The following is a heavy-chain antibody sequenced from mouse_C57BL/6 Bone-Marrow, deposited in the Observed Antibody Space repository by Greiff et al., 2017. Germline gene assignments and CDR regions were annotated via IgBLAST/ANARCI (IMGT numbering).Heavy chain of an antibody. J-gene: IGHJ4*01. Sequence: VQLQQSGGGLVKPGGSLKLSCAASGFTFSDYGMHWVRQAPEKGLEWVAYISSGSSTIYYADTVKGRFTISRDNAKNTLFLQMTSLRSKDTAMYYCARPPYLLYYAMDYWGQGTSVTVSS. CDR1: GFTFSDYG. CDR3: ARPPYLLYYAMDY. CDR2: ISSGSSTI. D-gene: IGHD2-1*01. V-gene: IGHV5-17*01.